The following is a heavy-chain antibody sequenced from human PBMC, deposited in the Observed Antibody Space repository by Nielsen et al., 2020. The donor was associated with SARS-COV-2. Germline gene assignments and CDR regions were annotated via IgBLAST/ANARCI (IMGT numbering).Heavy chain of an antibody. CDR2: ISGTTTYI. V-gene: IGHV3-21*01. D-gene: IGHD3-9*01. CDR3: ARGLQYFEAYYFDY. Sequence: GESLKISCAASGFTFSGYDMNWVRQAPGQGLEWVASISGTTTYIYYADSLKGRFTISRDNVNNLLFLQMSSLRAEDTALYYCARGLQYFEAYYFDYWGQGTLVTVSS. CDR1: GFTFSGYD. J-gene: IGHJ4*02.